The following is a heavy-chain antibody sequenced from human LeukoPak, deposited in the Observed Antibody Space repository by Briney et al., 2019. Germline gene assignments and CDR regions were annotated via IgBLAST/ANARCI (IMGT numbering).Heavy chain of an antibody. V-gene: IGHV3-20*04. Sequence: GGSLRLSCAASGFTFDDYGMSWVRQAPGKGLEWVSGINWNGGSTGYADSAKGRFTISRDNAKNSLYLQMNSLRAEDTALYYCARSSGEDGPSSWYYFDYWGQGTLVTVSS. CDR3: ARSSGEDGPSSWYYFDY. J-gene: IGHJ4*02. D-gene: IGHD6-13*01. CDR1: GFTFDDYG. CDR2: INWNGGST.